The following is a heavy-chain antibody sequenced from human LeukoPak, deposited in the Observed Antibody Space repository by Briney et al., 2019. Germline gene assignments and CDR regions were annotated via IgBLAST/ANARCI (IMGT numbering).Heavy chain of an antibody. D-gene: IGHD5-18*01. CDR2: IYYSGRT. Sequence: SETLSLTCTVSGGSISGYYWSWIRQPPGKGLEWIGNIYYSGRTHYNPSLKSRVTISVDTSKNQFSLKLNSVTAADTAVYYCARADVDTAMVDFDYWGQGTLVTVSS. V-gene: IGHV4-59*01. CDR3: ARADVDTAMVDFDY. J-gene: IGHJ4*02. CDR1: GGSISGYY.